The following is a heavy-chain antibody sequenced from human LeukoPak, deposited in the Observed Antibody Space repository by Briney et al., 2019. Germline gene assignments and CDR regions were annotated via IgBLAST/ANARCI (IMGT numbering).Heavy chain of an antibody. J-gene: IGHJ4*02. CDR3: AGTRTPMYYFDY. CDR2: ISSSGDTI. Sequence: GGSLRLSCAATGFSFNDYYMSWSRQAPGKGLEWISYISSSGDTIYYGDSVKGRFTISRDNAKNSLYLQMNSLRAEDTAVYYCAGTRTPMYYFDYWGQGTLVTVSS. V-gene: IGHV3-11*01. CDR1: GFSFNDYY.